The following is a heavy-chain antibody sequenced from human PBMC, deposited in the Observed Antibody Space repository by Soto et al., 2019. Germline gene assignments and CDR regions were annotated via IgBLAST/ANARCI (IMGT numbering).Heavy chain of an antibody. V-gene: IGHV4-59*11. CDR1: VGSMSRHY. Sequence: LPCTVSVGSMSRHYWSWIRQSPGKGLEWIGFVFHSGGTSYNPSLESRVTISVETSTNQVSLKLSSVTAADTAIYYCARYSSQSCYPVYCFDFWGQGAPVTVSS. D-gene: IGHD2-15*01. J-gene: IGHJ4*02. CDR3: ARYSSQSCYPVYCFDF. CDR2: VFHSGGT.